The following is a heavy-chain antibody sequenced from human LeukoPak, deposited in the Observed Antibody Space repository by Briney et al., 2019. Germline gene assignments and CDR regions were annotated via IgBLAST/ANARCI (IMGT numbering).Heavy chain of an antibody. V-gene: IGHV3-23*01. J-gene: IGHJ2*01. D-gene: IGHD4-17*01. Sequence: GGSLRLSCAASGFTFSSYAMSWVRQAPGKGLEWVSAISGSGGSTYYADSVKGRFTISRENSKNTLYLQMNSLRAEDTAVYYCARGAGDYDWYFDLWGRGTLVTVSS. CDR2: ISGSGGST. CDR3: ARGAGDYDWYFDL. CDR1: GFTFSSYA.